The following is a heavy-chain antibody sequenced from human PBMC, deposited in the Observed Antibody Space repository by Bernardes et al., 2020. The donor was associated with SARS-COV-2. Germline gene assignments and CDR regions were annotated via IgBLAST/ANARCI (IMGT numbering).Heavy chain of an antibody. V-gene: IGHV3-53*01. CDR3: ARGSADTAEVVDY. J-gene: IGHJ4*02. Sequence: GGSLRLSCEASGFTITSKYMSWDRQSPGKGLEWVSVIFKGGMTFHADSVKGRATISRDIPKNTVYLQLNSLRLEDTAVYYCARGSADTAEVVDYWGQGSLVTVSS. CDR1: GFTITSKY. CDR2: IFKGGMT. D-gene: IGHD5-18*01.